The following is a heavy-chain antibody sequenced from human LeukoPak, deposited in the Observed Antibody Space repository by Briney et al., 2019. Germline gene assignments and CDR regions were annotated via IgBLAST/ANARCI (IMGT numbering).Heavy chain of an antibody. J-gene: IGHJ4*02. V-gene: IGHV4-34*01. CDR1: GGSFSGYY. CDR2: INHSGST. Sequence: SETLSLTCAVYGGSFSGYYWSWIRQPPGKGLEWIGEINHSGSTNYNPSLKSRVTISVDTSKNQFSLKLSSVTAADTAVYYCARRRYCSSTSCYHGLDYWGQGTLVTVSS. D-gene: IGHD2-2*01. CDR3: ARRRYCSSTSCYHGLDY.